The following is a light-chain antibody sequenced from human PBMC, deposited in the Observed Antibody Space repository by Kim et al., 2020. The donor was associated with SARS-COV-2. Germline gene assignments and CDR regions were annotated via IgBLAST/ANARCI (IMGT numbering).Light chain of an antibody. Sequence: SVGYRVTITCRASQSISSYLNWYQQKPGKAPKLLIYAASSLQSGVPSRFSGSGSGTDFTLTISSLQPEDFATYYYQQSYSTLALTFGGGTKVDIK. V-gene: IGKV1-39*01. J-gene: IGKJ4*01. CDR3: QQSYSTLALT. CDR1: QSISSY. CDR2: AAS.